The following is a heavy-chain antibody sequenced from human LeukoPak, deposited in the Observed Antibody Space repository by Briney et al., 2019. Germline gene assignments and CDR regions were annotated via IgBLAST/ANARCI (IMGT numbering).Heavy chain of an antibody. V-gene: IGHV3-21*01. Sequence: GRSLRLSCAASGLTFSIHSMSWVRQAPGKRLEWVSSISSSSSYIYYADSVKGRFTISRHNAKNSLYLQMNSLRAEDTAVYYCARDRELNYGDYGAFDIWGQGTMVTVSS. D-gene: IGHD4-17*01. CDR2: ISSSSSYI. CDR3: ARDRELNYGDYGAFDI. CDR1: GLTFSIHS. J-gene: IGHJ3*02.